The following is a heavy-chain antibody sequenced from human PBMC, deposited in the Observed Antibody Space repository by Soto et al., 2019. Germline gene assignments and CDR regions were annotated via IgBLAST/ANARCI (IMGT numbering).Heavy chain of an antibody. CDR1: GFSLTTSGVG. V-gene: IGHV2-5*02. Sequence: QITLNESGPTVVRPTETLTLTCRFSGFSLTTSGVGVGWIRQSPGKATEWLALIYWADDKRYSASLKSRLTITKDTSKNQAVLTVSDLDPTDTATYYCAHRVLRTVFGLVTTTAIYFDFWCQGTPVAVSS. CDR3: AHRVLRTVFGLVTTTAIYFDF. J-gene: IGHJ4*02. CDR2: IYWADDK. D-gene: IGHD3-3*01.